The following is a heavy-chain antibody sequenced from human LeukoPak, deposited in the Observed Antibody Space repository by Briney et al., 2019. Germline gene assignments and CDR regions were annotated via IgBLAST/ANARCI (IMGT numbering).Heavy chain of an antibody. V-gene: IGHV4-59*01. CDR1: GGSISNYY. CDR3: ARWGSIAVARFDY. D-gene: IGHD6-6*01. CDR2: IYYTGST. Sequence: SETLSLTCIVSGGSISNYYWSWIRQPPGKGLEWIGYIYYTGSTNYNPSLTSRVNISVDTSKNQFSLNLTSVTAADTAVYYCARWGSIAVARFDYWGQGTLVTVSS. J-gene: IGHJ4*02.